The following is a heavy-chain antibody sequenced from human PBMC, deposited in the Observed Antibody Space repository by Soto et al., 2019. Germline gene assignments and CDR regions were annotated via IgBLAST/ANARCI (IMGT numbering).Heavy chain of an antibody. CDR1: GFTFNSHA. V-gene: IGHV3-23*01. J-gene: IGHJ6*02. CDR2: INGRGGVT. CDR3: ARAFVVAATYYYGMDV. D-gene: IGHD2-15*01. Sequence: GSLRLSCAVSGFTFNSHAMSWVRQAPGKGLEWVSAINGRGGVTLYADSVKGRFTISRDNSKNTLYLQMNSLRAEDTAVYYCARAFVVAATYYYGMDVWGQGTTVTVSS.